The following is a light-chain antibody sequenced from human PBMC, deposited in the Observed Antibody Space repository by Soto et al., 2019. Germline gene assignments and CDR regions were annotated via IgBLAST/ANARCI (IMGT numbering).Light chain of an antibody. Sequence: QFVLTQPASVSGSPGQSITISCTGTSSDVGSYNLVSWYQQHPGKAPKLMIYEGSKRPSGVSNRFSGSKSGNTASLTISGLQAEDEADYYCCSYAGSSTVVFGGGTKVTVL. V-gene: IGLV2-23*01. CDR2: EGS. J-gene: IGLJ2*01. CDR1: SSDVGSYNL. CDR3: CSYAGSSTVV.